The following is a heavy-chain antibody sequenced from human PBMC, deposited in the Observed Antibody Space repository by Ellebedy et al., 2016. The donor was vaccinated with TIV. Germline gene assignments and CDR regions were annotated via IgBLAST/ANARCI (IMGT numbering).Heavy chain of an antibody. Sequence: GESLKISXKGSGYSFTSYWIGWVRQMPGKGLEWMGIIYPGDSDTRYSPSFQGQVTISADKSISTAYLQWSSLKASDTAMYYCARHVVVVAATGYYYYYGMDVWGQGTTVTVSS. V-gene: IGHV5-51*01. CDR2: IYPGDSDT. D-gene: IGHD2-15*01. CDR1: GYSFTSYW. CDR3: ARHVVVVAATGYYYYYGMDV. J-gene: IGHJ6*02.